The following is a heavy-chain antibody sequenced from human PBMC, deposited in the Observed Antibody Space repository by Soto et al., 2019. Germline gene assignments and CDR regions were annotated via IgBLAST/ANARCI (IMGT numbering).Heavy chain of an antibody. J-gene: IGHJ4*02. CDR3: ARPKDYDDCLDY. CDR2: INAGNGNT. V-gene: IGHV1-3*01. D-gene: IGHD3-22*01. CDR1: GYTFTRYN. Sequence: QVQLVQSGAEVKKPGASVKVSCKASGYTFTRYNMHWVRQAPGQMLEWMGWINAGNGNTKYSQKFQGRVTITRDTAANTAYMELSSLISEDTAVYYWARPKDYDDCLDYWGQGTLVTVSS.